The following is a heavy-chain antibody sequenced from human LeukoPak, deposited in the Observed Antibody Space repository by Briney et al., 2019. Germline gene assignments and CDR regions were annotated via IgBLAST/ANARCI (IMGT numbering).Heavy chain of an antibody. Sequence: SETLSLTCTVSGGSISSGGYYWSWIRQHPGKGLEWIGYIYYSGSTYYNPSLKSRVTISVDTSKNQFSLKLSSVTAADTAVYYCARDIYHYGSGSPNWFDPWGQGTLVTVSS. CDR1: GGSISSGGYY. CDR2: IYYSGST. V-gene: IGHV4-31*03. CDR3: ARDIYHYGSGSPNWFDP. D-gene: IGHD3-10*01. J-gene: IGHJ5*02.